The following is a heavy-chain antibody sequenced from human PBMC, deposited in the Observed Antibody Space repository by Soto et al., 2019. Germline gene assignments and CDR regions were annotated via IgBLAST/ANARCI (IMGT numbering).Heavy chain of an antibody. V-gene: IGHV3-33*01. J-gene: IGHJ6*02. CDR2: IWYDGSNK. CDR1: GFTFSSYG. CDR3: ARDRRDCSGGSCYSVYYYYGMDV. Sequence: GGSLRLSCAASGFTFSSYGMHWVRQAPGKGLEWVAVIWYDGSNKYYADSVKGRFTISRDNSKNTLYLQMNSLRAEDTAVYYCARDRRDCSGGSCYSVYYYYGMDVWGQGTTVTVSS. D-gene: IGHD2-15*01.